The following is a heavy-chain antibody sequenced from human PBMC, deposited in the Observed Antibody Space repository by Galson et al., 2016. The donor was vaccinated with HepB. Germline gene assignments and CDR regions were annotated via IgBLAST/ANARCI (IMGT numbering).Heavy chain of an antibody. D-gene: IGHD5-24*01. Sequence: SVKVSCKASGGTFSSYAISWVRQAPGQGLEWMGGIIPIFGTANYAQKFQGRVTITADKSTSTAYMELRSLRSEDTAVYYCAGSRDGYNYGYWGQGTLVTVSS. CDR1: GGTFSSYA. CDR3: AGSRDGYNYGY. V-gene: IGHV1-69*06. J-gene: IGHJ4*02. CDR2: IIPIFGTA.